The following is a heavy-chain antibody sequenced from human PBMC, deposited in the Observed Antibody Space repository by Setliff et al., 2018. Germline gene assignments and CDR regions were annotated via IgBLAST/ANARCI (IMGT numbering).Heavy chain of an antibody. Sequence: PSETLSLTCSVSGGSISGSHYSWVWMRQPPGKRLEWIGSTYYNGTAYYNPSLQSRVAISVDTSKNLFSLNLTSVTAADTAVYFCARDNTILGATDYWGQGTLVTVSS. CDR2: TYYNGTA. D-gene: IGHD1-26*01. CDR3: ARDNTILGATDY. J-gene: IGHJ4*02. CDR1: GGSISGSHYS. V-gene: IGHV4-39*02.